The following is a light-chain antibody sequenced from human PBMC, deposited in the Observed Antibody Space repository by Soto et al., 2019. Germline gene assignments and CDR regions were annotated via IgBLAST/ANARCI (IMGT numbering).Light chain of an antibody. CDR2: AAS. Sequence: EIVLTQSPGTLSLSPGERATLSCRPSQSVSSTYLDWYQQKPGQAPRLLIYAASSRATGIPDRFSGGASATDFTLILSRLEPEDFAVYYCRHYINSPWTFGQGTKVEIK. CDR3: RHYINSPWT. J-gene: IGKJ1*01. CDR1: QSVSSTY. V-gene: IGKV3-20*01.